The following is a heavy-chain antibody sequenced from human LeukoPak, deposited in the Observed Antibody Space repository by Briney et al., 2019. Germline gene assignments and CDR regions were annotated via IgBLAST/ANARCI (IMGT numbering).Heavy chain of an antibody. CDR1: GFTFSSYS. CDR2: ISSSSSTI. J-gene: IGHJ4*02. D-gene: IGHD6-19*01. CDR3: AKDGRAGWTHPYYFDY. V-gene: IGHV3-48*01. Sequence: GGSLRLSCAASGFTFSSYSMNWVRQAPGKGLEWVSYISSSSSTIYYADSAKGRFTISRDNAKNSLYLQMNSLRAEDTAVYYCAKDGRAGWTHPYYFDYWGQGTLVTVSS.